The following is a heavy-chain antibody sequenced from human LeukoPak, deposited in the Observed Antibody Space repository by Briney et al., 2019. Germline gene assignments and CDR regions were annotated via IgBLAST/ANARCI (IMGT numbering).Heavy chain of an antibody. V-gene: IGHV1-18*01. CDR2: ISAYNGNT. CDR3: ARRDCTTGACRFDD. J-gene: IGHJ4*02. Sequence: GASVKVSCKASGYTFTSYGISWVRQAPGQGLEWMGWISAYNGNTNYAQKLQGRVTMTTDTSTSTAYMELRSLRSDGTAVYYCARRDCTTGACRFDDWGQGTRVSVSP. CDR1: GYTFTSYG. D-gene: IGHD2-8*01.